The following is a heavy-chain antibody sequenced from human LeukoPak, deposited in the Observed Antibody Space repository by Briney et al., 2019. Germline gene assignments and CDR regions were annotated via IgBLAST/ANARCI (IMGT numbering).Heavy chain of an antibody. CDR3: AGSSSTEQSGYFDY. J-gene: IGHJ4*02. Sequence: PGGSLRLSCAASGFTFSDYYMSWIRQAPGKGLEWVSYISSSGSTIYYADSVKGRFTISRDNAKNSLYLQMNSLRAEDTAVYYCAGSSSTEQSGYFDYWGQGTLVTVSS. CDR2: ISSSGSTI. D-gene: IGHD6-13*01. CDR1: GFTFSDYY. V-gene: IGHV3-11*04.